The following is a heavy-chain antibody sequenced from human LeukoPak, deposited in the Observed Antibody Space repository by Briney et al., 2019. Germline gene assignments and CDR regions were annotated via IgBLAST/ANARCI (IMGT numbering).Heavy chain of an antibody. D-gene: IGHD6-19*01. CDR2: ISPSGGGT. Sequence: ASVKVSCKSSGYTFTEYHMHWVRQAPGQGLEWMGIISPSGGGTRYAPKFQGRVAVTRDLSTCIGYMEVSSLRSEDTAVYYCARDNSGWSFDYWGQGTLVSVSS. V-gene: IGHV1-46*01. J-gene: IGHJ4*02. CDR1: GYTFTEYH. CDR3: ARDNSGWSFDY.